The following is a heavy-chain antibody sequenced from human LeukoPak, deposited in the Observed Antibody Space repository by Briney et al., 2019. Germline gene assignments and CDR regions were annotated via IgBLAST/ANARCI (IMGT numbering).Heavy chain of an antibody. CDR1: GFTFSSYT. CDR3: TKGGGDSCCE. CDR2: ISSSSSYI. D-gene: IGHD2-15*01. J-gene: IGHJ4*02. Sequence: GGSLRLSCEASGFTFSSYTMNWVRQAPGKGLEWVSSISSSSSYIYYADSVKGRFTISRDNAKNSLCLQMSSLRAEDTAVYYCTKGGGDSCCEWGQGTLVTVSS. V-gene: IGHV3-21*01.